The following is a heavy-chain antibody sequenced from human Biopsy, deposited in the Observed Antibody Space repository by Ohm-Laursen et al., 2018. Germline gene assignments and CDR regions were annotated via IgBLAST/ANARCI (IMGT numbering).Heavy chain of an antibody. J-gene: IGHJ4*02. Sequence: SLRLSCAASGFTFSVYYMSWIRQAPGTGLEWVSYISGSSTTIFYADSVKGRFTVSRENAKNSLYLQMNSVTVEGTAVYSCARDGAGSYHDYWGQGTLVTVSS. CDR1: GFTFSVYY. D-gene: IGHD3-10*01. CDR2: ISGSSTTI. V-gene: IGHV3-11*01. CDR3: ARDGAGSYHDY.